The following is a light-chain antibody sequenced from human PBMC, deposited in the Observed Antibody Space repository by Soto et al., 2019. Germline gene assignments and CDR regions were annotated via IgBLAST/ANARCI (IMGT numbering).Light chain of an antibody. Sequence: EIVLTQSPATLSLSPGKRATLSCRASQSVSSYLAWYQQKPGQAPRLLIYGASNRATGIPARFSGSGSGTDFTLTISSLEPEDFAVYYCQHRGRWPRTFGQGTKLESK. CDR2: GAS. CDR3: QHRGRWPRT. CDR1: QSVSSY. J-gene: IGKJ2*01. V-gene: IGKV3-11*01.